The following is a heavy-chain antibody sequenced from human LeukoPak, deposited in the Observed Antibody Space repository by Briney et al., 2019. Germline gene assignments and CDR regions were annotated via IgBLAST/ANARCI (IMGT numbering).Heavy chain of an antibody. CDR1: GGSFSGYY. V-gene: IGHV4-34*01. CDR3: ARDAGYSYGYYY. J-gene: IGHJ4*02. Sequence: SETLSLTCAVYGGSFSGYYWSWIRQPPGKGLEWIGEINHSGSTNYNPSLKSRVTISVDTSKNQFSLNLSSVTAADTAVYYCARDAGYSYGYYYWGQGTLVTVSS. CDR2: INHSGST. D-gene: IGHD5-18*01.